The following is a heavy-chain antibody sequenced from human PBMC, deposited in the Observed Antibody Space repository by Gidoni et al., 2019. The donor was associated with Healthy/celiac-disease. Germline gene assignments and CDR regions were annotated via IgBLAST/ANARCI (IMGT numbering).Heavy chain of an antibody. CDR3: ATVRYYYDSSGYPTTGAFDI. V-gene: IGHV1-24*01. D-gene: IGHD3-22*01. CDR1: GYTLTELS. Sequence: QVQLVQSGAEVKKPGASVKVSCKVSGYTLTELSMHWVRQAPGKGLEWMGGFDPEDGETIYAQKFQGRVTMTEDTSTDTAYMELSSLRSEDTAVYYCATVRYYYDSSGYPTTGAFDIWGQGTMVTVSS. CDR2: FDPEDGET. J-gene: IGHJ3*02.